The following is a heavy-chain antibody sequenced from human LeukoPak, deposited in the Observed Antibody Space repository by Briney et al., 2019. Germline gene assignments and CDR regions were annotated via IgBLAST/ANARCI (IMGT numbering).Heavy chain of an antibody. J-gene: IGHJ4*02. D-gene: IGHD3-10*01. CDR2: ISAYNGNT. CDR3: ARDRGWFGELYIDY. Sequence: VASVKVSCKASGYTFDSYGISRVRQAPGQGLEWMGWISAYNGNTKYAQKIQGRVTMTTDTSTSTAYMELRSLRSDDTAVYYCARDRGWFGELYIDYWGQGTLVTVSS. CDR1: GYTFDSYG. V-gene: IGHV1-18*01.